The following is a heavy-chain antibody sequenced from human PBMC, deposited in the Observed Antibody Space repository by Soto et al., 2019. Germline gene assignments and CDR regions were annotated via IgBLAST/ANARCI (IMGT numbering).Heavy chain of an antibody. CDR1: GFTFSSYG. V-gene: IGHV3-33*01. D-gene: IGHD6-13*01. CDR2: IWYDGSNK. CDR3: ARDSLSGWQQLPLTD. J-gene: IGHJ4*02. Sequence: GGSLRLSCAASGFTFSSYGMHWVRQAPGKGLEWVAVIWYDGSNKYYADSVKGRFTISRDNSKNTLYLQMNSLRAEDTAVYYCARDSLSGWQQLPLTDWGQGTLVTVSS.